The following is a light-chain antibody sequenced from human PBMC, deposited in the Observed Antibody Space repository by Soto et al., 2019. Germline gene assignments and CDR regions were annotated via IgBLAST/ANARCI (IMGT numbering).Light chain of an antibody. J-gene: IGKJ1*01. V-gene: IGKV1-5*01. CDR2: DAS. Sequence: DIQMTQSPSTLSASVGDRVTITCRASQSISSWVAWYQQKPGKATKLLIYDASSLESWVPSRFSGSGSRTEFTLIIIILQLDDVATYYCHQYNSYSRTFGQGTKVNIK. CDR1: QSISSW. CDR3: HQYNSYSRT.